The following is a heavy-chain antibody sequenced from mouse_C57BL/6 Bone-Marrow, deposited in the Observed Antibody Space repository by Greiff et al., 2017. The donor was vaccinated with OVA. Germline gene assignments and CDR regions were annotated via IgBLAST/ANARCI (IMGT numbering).Heavy chain of an antibody. CDR3: ARGGYRIAY. Sequence: QVQLMQPGAELVKPGASVKMSCTASGYTFTSYWITWVKQRTGPGLEWIGEIYPGSGSTNSTAKFKSKATLTVDTSSSTAYMQLSSLTSADSAVYYCARGGYRIAYWGQGTLVSVSA. CDR2: IYPGSGST. J-gene: IGHJ3*01. CDR1: GYTFTSYW. V-gene: IGHV1-55*01. D-gene: IGHD3-1*01.